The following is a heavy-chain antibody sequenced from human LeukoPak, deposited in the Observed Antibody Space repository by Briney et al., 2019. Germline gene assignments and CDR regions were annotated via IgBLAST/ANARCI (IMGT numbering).Heavy chain of an antibody. V-gene: IGHV3-21*01. J-gene: IGHJ3*02. Sequence: PGGSLRLSCAASGFTFSSYSMNWVRQAPGKGLEWVSSISSSSSYIYYADSVKGRFTISRDNAKNSLYLQMNSLRAEDTAVYYCARVMGIAALGDAFDIWGQGTMVTVSS. CDR3: ARVMGIAALGDAFDI. CDR1: GFTFSSYS. CDR2: ISSSSSYI. D-gene: IGHD6-13*01.